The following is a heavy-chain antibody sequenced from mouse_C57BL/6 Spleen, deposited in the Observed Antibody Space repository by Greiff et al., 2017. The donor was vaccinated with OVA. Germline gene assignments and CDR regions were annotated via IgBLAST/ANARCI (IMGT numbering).Heavy chain of an antibody. Sequence: VHLMQSGTVLARPGASVKMSCKTSGYTFTSYWMHWVKQRPGQGLEWIGAIYPGNSDTSYNQKFKGQAKLTAVTSASTAYMELSSLTNEDSAVYYGTRGNYYGNEWYFDVWGTGTTVTVSS. V-gene: IGHV1-5*01. CDR1: GYTFTSYW. CDR3: TRGNYYGNEWYFDV. D-gene: IGHD2-1*01. CDR2: IYPGNSDT. J-gene: IGHJ1*03.